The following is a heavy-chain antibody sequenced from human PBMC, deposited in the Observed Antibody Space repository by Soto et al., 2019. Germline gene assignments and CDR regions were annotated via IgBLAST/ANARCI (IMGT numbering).Heavy chain of an antibody. CDR1: GGSISSSSYY. J-gene: IGHJ6*03. CDR2: TYYSGST. V-gene: IGHV4-39*01. D-gene: IGHD3-9*01. Sequence: PSETLSLTCTVSGGSISSSSYYWGWIRQPPGKGLEWIGSTYYSGSTYYNPSLKSRVTISVDTSKNQFSLKLSSVTAADTAVYYCAVEVLRYFDWLLEDYYYMDVWGKGTTVTVSS. CDR3: AVEVLRYFDWLLEDYYYMDV.